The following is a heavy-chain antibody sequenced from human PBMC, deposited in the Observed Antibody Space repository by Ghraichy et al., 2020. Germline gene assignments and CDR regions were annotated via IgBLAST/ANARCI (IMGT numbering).Heavy chain of an antibody. CDR2: IYYSGST. CDR1: GGSISSSSYY. Sequence: SQTLSLTCTVSGGSISSSSYYWGWIRQPPGKGLEWIGSIYYSGSTYYNPSLKSRVTISVDTSKNQFSLKLSSVTAADTAVYYCARHGGYCSSTSCYIAWFDPWGQGTLVTVSS. J-gene: IGHJ5*02. CDR3: ARHGGYCSSTSCYIAWFDP. D-gene: IGHD2-2*02. V-gene: IGHV4-39*01.